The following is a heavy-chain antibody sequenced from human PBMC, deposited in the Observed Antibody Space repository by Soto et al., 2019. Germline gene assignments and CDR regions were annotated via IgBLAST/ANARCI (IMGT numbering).Heavy chain of an antibody. J-gene: IGHJ4*02. CDR3: ARVGPYDSSGYPPPFDY. V-gene: IGHV1-69*13. Sequence: SVKVSCKASGGTFSSYAISWVRQAPGQGLEWMGGIIPIFGTANYAQKFQGRVTITADESTSTAYMELSSLRSEDTAMYYCARVGPYDSSGYPPPFDYWGQGTLVTVSS. D-gene: IGHD3-22*01. CDR1: GGTFSSYA. CDR2: IIPIFGTA.